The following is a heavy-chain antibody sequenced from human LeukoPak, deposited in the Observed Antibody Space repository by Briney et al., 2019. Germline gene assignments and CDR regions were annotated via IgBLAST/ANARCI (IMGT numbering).Heavy chain of an antibody. CDR1: GYTFTNYG. J-gene: IGHJ6*02. D-gene: IGHD5-24*01. CDR2: ISAYNDNI. CDR3: ARVEGYVAYYYGLDV. Sequence: ASVKVSCKASGYTFTNYGITWVRQAPGQGLEWMGWISAYNDNINYEQSLRGRVTMTTDRSTSTAYMELRSLRSDDTAVYYCARVEGYVAYYYGLDVWGQGTTVIVSS. V-gene: IGHV1-18*01.